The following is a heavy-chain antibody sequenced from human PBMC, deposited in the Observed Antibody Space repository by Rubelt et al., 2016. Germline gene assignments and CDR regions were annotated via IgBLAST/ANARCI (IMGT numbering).Heavy chain of an antibody. CDR1: GGSVSSGNYY. Sequence: QVQLQESGPGLVKPSETLSLTCTVSGGSVSSGNYYWSWIRQPPGKGLEWIGYIHNSGTTNYNPSLKSGVTISVDTSKNQFALKLSAVTAADTAVYYCSRRNGEPIDYWGQGTLVTVSS. CDR3: SRRNGEPIDY. V-gene: IGHV4-61*01. J-gene: IGHJ4*02. CDR2: IHNSGTT. D-gene: IGHD3-10*01.